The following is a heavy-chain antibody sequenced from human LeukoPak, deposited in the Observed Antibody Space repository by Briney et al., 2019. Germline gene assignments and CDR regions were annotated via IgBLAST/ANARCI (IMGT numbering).Heavy chain of an antibody. D-gene: IGHD6-13*01. CDR1: GGTFSNYG. V-gene: IGHV1-18*01. J-gene: IGHJ3*02. Sequence: ASVKVSCKASGGTFSNYGISWVRQAPGQGLEWMGWISAYTGNTNYAQKLQGRVTMTTDTSTSTAYMELRSLRSDDTAVYYCARGVESSSWPDDAFDIWGQGTMVTVSS. CDR2: ISAYTGNT. CDR3: ARGVESSSWPDDAFDI.